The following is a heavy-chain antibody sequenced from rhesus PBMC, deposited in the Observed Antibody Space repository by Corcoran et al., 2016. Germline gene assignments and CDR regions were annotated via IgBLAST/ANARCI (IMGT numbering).Heavy chain of an antibody. CDR3: ARGCAGSGCPLVHIDF. D-gene: IGHD2-21*01. V-gene: IGHV4-173*01. CDR2: ILGSGRII. Sequence: QLQLQESGPGLVKPSETLSLACAVSGGSFSNNYWVWIRQPPGQGLAWIGRILGSGRIIDCNPSLSSRGTICTYTSKNHVSLKLTSVTAADTAVYFCARGCAGSGCPLVHIDFWGQGFLVTVSS. CDR1: GGSFSNNY. J-gene: IGHJ4*01.